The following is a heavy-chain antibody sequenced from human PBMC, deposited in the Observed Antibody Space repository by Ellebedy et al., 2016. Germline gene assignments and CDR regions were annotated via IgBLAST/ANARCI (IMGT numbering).Heavy chain of an antibody. Sequence: ASVKVSCXASGYTFTSYNINWVRQATGQGLEWMGWMNSNSGNTGYAQKFQGRVTMTGNTSISTAYMELSSLRSEDTAVYYCARGTYYDFWSGQAAIDYWGQGTLVTVSS. V-gene: IGHV1-8*01. CDR1: GYTFTSYN. CDR3: ARGTYYDFWSGQAAIDY. D-gene: IGHD3-3*01. J-gene: IGHJ4*02. CDR2: MNSNSGNT.